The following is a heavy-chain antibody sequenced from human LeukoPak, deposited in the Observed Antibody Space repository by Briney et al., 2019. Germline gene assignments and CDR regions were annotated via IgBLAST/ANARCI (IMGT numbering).Heavy chain of an antibody. CDR2: ISWKSGSR. V-gene: IGHV3-9*01. CDR1: GFSFDDYA. D-gene: IGHD3-22*01. Sequence: PGRSLRLSCAASGFSFDDYAMHWVRQVPGKGLEWVSGISWKSGSRGYADSVKGRLTISRDNAKNSLYLQMNSLRAEDTALYYCTKGGGDYYDSSGYYWYFDHWGQGTLVTVSS. J-gene: IGHJ4*02. CDR3: TKGGGDYYDSSGYYWYFDH.